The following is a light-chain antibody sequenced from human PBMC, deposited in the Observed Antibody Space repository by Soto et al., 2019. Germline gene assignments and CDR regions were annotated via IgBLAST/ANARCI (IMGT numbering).Light chain of an antibody. Sequence: IVLTHTPDTLSLSPVERITLSCSASQSISRYLAWYQQKPGQAPRLLIYGASTRATGIPARFSGSGSGTEFTLTISSLQSEDFAVYYCQQYTNWPYTFGQRCNVDI. CDR1: QSISRY. V-gene: IGKV3-15*01. J-gene: IGKJ2*01. CDR2: GAS. CDR3: QQYTNWPYT.